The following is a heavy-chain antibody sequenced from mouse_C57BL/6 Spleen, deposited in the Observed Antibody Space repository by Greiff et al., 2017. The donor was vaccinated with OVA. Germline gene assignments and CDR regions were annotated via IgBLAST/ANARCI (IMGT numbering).Heavy chain of an antibody. D-gene: IGHD2-2*01. V-gene: IGHV5-4*03. CDR3: ARYGYDDYAMDY. CDR2: ISDGGSYT. Sequence: EVNVVESGGGLVKPGGSLKLSCAASGFTFSSYAMSWVRQTPEKRLEWVATISDGGSYTYYPDNVKGRFTISRDNAKNNLYLQMSHLKSEDTAMYYCARYGYDDYAMDYWGQGTSVTVSS. J-gene: IGHJ4*01. CDR1: GFTFSSYA.